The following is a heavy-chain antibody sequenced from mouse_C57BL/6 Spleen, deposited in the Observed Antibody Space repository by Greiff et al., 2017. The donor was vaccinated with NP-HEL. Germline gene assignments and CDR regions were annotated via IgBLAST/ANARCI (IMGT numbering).Heavy chain of an antibody. J-gene: IGHJ4*01. V-gene: IGHV1-50*01. D-gene: IGHD4-1*01. CDR3: ARRNWDSMDY. CDR1: GYTFTSYW. Sequence: QVHVKQPGAELVKPGASVKLSCKASGYTFTSYWMQWVKQRPGQGLEWIGEIDPSDSYTNYNQKFKGKATLTVDTSSSTAYMQLSSLTSEDSAVYYCARRNWDSMDYWGQGTSVTVSS. CDR2: IDPSDSYT.